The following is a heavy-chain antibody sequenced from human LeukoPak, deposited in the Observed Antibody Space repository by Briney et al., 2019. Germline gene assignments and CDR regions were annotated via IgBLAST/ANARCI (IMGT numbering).Heavy chain of an antibody. Sequence: GGSLRLSCTASGFTFGDYAMSWVRQAPGKGLEWVGFIRSKAYGGTTEYAASVKGRFTISRDDSKSIAYLQMNSLKTEDTAVYYCTTPYYDILTGYSDYYFDYWGQGTLVTVSS. D-gene: IGHD3-9*01. CDR2: IRSKAYGGTT. V-gene: IGHV3-49*04. CDR1: GFTFGDYA. CDR3: TTPYYDILTGYSDYYFDY. J-gene: IGHJ4*02.